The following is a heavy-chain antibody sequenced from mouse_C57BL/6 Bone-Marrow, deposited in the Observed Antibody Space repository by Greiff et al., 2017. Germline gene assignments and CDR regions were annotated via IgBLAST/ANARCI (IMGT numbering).Heavy chain of an antibody. CDR3: PLLRYPWYFDV. J-gene: IGHJ1*03. Sequence: QVQLQQSGAELARPGASVKLSCKASGYTFTSYGISWVKQRTGQGLEWIGEIYPRRGNTYYNEKFKGQATLTADKSSSTAFMELRSLTSEDSAVYFCPLLRYPWYFDVWGTGTTVTVSS. D-gene: IGHD1-1*01. V-gene: IGHV1-81*01. CDR1: GYTFTSYG. CDR2: IYPRRGNT.